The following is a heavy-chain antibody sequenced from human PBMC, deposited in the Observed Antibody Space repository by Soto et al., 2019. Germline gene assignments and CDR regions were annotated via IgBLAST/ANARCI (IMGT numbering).Heavy chain of an antibody. J-gene: IGHJ4*02. CDR1: GGSIITTTYY. Sequence: QLQLQESGPGLVKPSETLSLTCTVSGGSIITTTYYCGWLRQPPGKGLEWIGSVYYSGSTYYTPSLKRRVTLSVDTSMSQFSLMLSSVTAADTAVYFCARAPTDHSHDYWGLGNLVTVSS. CDR2: VYYSGST. D-gene: IGHD4-4*01. CDR3: ARAPTDHSHDY. V-gene: IGHV4-39*01.